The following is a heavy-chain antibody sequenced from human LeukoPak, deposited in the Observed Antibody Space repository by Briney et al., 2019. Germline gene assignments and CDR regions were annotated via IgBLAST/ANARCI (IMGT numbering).Heavy chain of an antibody. V-gene: IGHV1-18*04. CDR1: GYTFTGYY. Sequence: ASVKVSCKASGYTFTGYYMHWVRQAPGQGLEWMGWISAYNGNTNYAQKLQGRVTMTTDTSTSTAYMELRSLRSDDTAVYYCARDRTTIFGALYYYGMDVWGQGTTVTVSS. CDR3: ARDRTTIFGALYYYGMDV. D-gene: IGHD3-3*01. J-gene: IGHJ6*02. CDR2: ISAYNGNT.